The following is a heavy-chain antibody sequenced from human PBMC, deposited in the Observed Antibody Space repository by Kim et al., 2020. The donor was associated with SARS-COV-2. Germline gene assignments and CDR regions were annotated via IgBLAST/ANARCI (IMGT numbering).Heavy chain of an antibody. CDR3: ASGPSYSSFDY. J-gene: IGHJ4*02. D-gene: IGHD6-19*01. V-gene: IGHV1-69*01. Sequence: TPNYGQKFQGTVTITADQSTRTAYMELRRLRSEDTAVYYCASGPSYSSFDYWGQGTLVTVSS. CDR2: TP.